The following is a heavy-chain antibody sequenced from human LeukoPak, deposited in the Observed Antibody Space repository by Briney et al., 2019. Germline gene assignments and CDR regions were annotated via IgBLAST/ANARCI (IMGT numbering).Heavy chain of an antibody. V-gene: IGHV1-3*01. CDR2: INAGNGNT. D-gene: IGHD3-22*01. J-gene: IGHJ4*02. CDR1: GYAFTSYA. Sequence: ASVKVSCKASGYAFTSYAIHWVRQAPGQRLEWMGWINAGNGNTKYSQKFQGRVTITRDTSASTAYMELSSLRSEDTAVYYCARGPGDSSGYYYDNFDYWGQGTLVTVSS. CDR3: ARGPGDSSGYYYDNFDY.